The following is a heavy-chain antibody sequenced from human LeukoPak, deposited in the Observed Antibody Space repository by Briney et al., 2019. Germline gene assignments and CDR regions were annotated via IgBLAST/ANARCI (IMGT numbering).Heavy chain of an antibody. CDR3: AREPLYCSSTSCHHFDY. D-gene: IGHD2-2*01. CDR2: IYTSGST. Sequence: PSETLSLTCTVSGGSISSGSYYWSWIRQPAGKGLEWIGRIYTSGSTNYNPSLKSRVTISVDTSKNQFSLKLSSVTAADTAVYYCAREPLYCSSTSCHHFDYWGQGTLVTVSS. CDR1: GGSISSGSYY. V-gene: IGHV4-61*02. J-gene: IGHJ4*02.